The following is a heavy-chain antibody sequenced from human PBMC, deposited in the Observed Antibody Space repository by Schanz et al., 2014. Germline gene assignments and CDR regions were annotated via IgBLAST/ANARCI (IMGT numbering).Heavy chain of an antibody. J-gene: IGHJ6*01. CDR1: GFSFSNYS. D-gene: IGHD1-1*01. Sequence: EVHLVESGGSLVQPGGSLRLSCVASGFSFSNYSMNWVRQAPGKGLEWLSHISGSGGDSVDYADSVKGRFTISRDNSKNTLYLQMKSLRVEDTAVYYCVKDPYKYNWNDVEGMDVWGPGTTVTVSS. V-gene: IGHV3-48*01. CDR2: ISGSGGDSV. CDR3: VKDPYKYNWNDVEGMDV.